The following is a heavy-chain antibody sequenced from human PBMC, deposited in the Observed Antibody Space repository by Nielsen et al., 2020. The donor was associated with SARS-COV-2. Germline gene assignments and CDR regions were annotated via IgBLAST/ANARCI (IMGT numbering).Heavy chain of an antibody. CDR2: ISSSSSTI. CDR3: ARDFKYYDFWSGYYTGNWFDP. V-gene: IGHV3-48*01. J-gene: IGHJ5*02. D-gene: IGHD3-3*01. Sequence: VRQAPGKGLEWVSYISSSSSTIYYADSVKGRFTISRDNAKNSLYLQMNSLRAEDTAVYYCARDFKYYDFWSGYYTGNWFDPWGQGTLVTVSS.